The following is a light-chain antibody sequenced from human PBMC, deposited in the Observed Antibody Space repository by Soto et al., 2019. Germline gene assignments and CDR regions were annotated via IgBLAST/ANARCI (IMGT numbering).Light chain of an antibody. CDR1: SSDIGGYDY. CDR3: YTYTSSSSYV. Sequence: QSVLTQPASVSGSPGQSITISCTGTSSDIGGYDYVSWYQQHPGKAPKLMIYDISNRPLGVSNRFSGSKSGNTASLTISRLQAEDEADYYCYTYTSSSSYVFGTGTKVTVL. CDR2: DIS. J-gene: IGLJ1*01. V-gene: IGLV2-14*01.